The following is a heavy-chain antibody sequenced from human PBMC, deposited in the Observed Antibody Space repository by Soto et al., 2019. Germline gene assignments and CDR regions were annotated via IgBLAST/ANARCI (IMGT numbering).Heavy chain of an antibody. D-gene: IGHD2-2*01. CDR1: GGSFSGYY. CDR3: AKLSCTSSTCYFPGWFDP. Sequence: PSETLSLTCAVYGGSFSGYYWSWIRQPPGKGLEWIGEINHSGSSYYNPSLKSRLTISVDTTKNQFSLQLKSMTAADTAVYYCAKLSCTSSTCYFPGWFDPWGQGTLVTVSS. CDR2: INHSGSS. V-gene: IGHV4-34*01. J-gene: IGHJ5*02.